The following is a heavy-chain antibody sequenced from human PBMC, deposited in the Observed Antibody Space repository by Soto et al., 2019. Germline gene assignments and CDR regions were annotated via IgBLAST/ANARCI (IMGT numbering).Heavy chain of an antibody. V-gene: IGHV3-15*01. J-gene: IGHJ4*02. CDR2: IKSKTDGGTT. CDR3: TTDRAMYGSGTEFDY. CDR1: GFTFSNAW. D-gene: IGHD3-10*01. Sequence: GGSLRLSCAASGFTFSNAWMSWVRQAPGKGLEWVGRIKSKTDGGTTDYAAPMKGRFTISRDDSKNTLYLQMNSLKTEDTAVYYCTTDRAMYGSGTEFDYWGQGTLVTVSS.